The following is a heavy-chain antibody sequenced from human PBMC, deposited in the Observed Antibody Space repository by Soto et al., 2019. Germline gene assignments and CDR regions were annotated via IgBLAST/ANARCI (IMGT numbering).Heavy chain of an antibody. CDR3: AKGPAGGDTHRSADY. CDR1: GFTFSNYG. D-gene: IGHD3-16*01. CDR2: IRNDGSNE. V-gene: IGHV3-30*18. Sequence: PGGSLRLSCAASGFTFSNYGMHWVRQAPGKGLEWVAVIRNDGSNEYYADSVKGRFTISRDNPKHTLYPQMNSLRAEDTAVYYCAKGPAGGDTHRSADYWGQGALVTVSS. J-gene: IGHJ4*02.